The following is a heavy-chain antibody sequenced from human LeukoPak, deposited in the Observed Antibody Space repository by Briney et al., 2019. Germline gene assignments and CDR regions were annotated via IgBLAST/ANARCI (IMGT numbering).Heavy chain of an antibody. J-gene: IGHJ4*02. CDR1: GFTFSSYA. V-gene: IGHV3-30-3*01. D-gene: IGHD3-10*01. CDR2: ISYDGSNR. Sequence: GGPLRLSCAASGFTFSSYAMHWVRQAPGKGLEWVAVISYDGSNRYYADSVKGRFTISRDNSKNTLYLQMNSLRAEDTAVYYCARGGFEVDYWGQGTLVTVSS. CDR3: ARGGFEVDY.